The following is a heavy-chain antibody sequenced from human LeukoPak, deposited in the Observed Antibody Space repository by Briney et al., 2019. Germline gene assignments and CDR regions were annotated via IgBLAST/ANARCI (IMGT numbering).Heavy chain of an antibody. J-gene: IGHJ4*02. CDR1: GFTFSSYA. V-gene: IGHV3-30-3*01. Sequence: GGSLRLSCAASGFTFSSYAMPWVRQAPGKGLEWVAVISYDGSNKYYADSVKGRFTISRDNSKNTLYLQMNSLRAEDTAVYYCARESNTAMADYWGQGTLVTVSS. D-gene: IGHD5-18*01. CDR2: ISYDGSNK. CDR3: ARESNTAMADY.